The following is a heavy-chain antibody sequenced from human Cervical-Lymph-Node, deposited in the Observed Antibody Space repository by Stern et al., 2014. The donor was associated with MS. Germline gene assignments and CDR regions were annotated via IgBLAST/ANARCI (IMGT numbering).Heavy chain of an antibody. J-gene: IGHJ4*02. V-gene: IGHV7-4-1*02. CDR2: ITTNTGSP. CDR1: GYTFTNYA. D-gene: IGHD5-24*01. CDR3: ARVNRDGYSLSGY. Sequence: AQLVESGSELKKPGASVKVSCKASGYTFTNYAVSWVRQAPGQGLHWMGWITTNTGSPTYAQDFTGRFVFSLDPSVSTAYLQISSLQPEDTAVYYCARVNRDGYSLSGYWGQGTLVTVSS.